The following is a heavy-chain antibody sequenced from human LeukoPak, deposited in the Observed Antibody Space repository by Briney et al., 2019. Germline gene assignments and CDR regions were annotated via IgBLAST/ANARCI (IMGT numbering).Heavy chain of an antibody. CDR1: GGSFSGYY. CDR2: INHSGST. Sequence: KSSETLSLTCAVYGGSFSGYYWSWIRQPPGKGLEWIGEINHSGSTNYNPSLKSRVTISVDTSKNQFSLKLSSVTAADTAVYYCARRTYYYDSSGLLASFDPWGQGTLVTVSS. CDR3: ARRTYYYDSSGLLASFDP. D-gene: IGHD3-22*01. V-gene: IGHV4-34*01. J-gene: IGHJ5*02.